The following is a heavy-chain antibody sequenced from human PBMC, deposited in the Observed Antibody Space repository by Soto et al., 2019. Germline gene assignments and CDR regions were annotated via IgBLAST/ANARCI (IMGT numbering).Heavy chain of an antibody. D-gene: IGHD3-9*01. CDR3: AKDLETDLRYFDWLPHDAFDI. CDR2: ISGSGGST. J-gene: IGHJ3*02. CDR1: GFTFSSYA. Sequence: GGSLSLSCAASGFTFSSYAMSWVRQAPGKGLEWVSAISGSGGSTYYADSVKGRFTISRDNSKNTLYLQMNSLRAEDTAVYYCAKDLETDLRYFDWLPHDAFDIWRQGTMVT. V-gene: IGHV3-23*01.